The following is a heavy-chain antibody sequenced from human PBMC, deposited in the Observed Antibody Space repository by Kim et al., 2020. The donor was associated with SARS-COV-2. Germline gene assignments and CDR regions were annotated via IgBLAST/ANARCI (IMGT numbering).Heavy chain of an antibody. CDR3: AKDLNLGFDS. J-gene: IGHJ4*02. D-gene: IGHD7-27*01. V-gene: IGHV3-23*01. CDR1: SFTFGHFA. Sequence: GGSLRLSCAASSFTFGHFAMNWVRQAPGKGLEWISRISDGGDTSYYADSVKGRFTISRDNSMNTLFLQMNSLRADDTAMYFCAKDLNLGFDSWGQGTLVTVSS. CDR2: ISDGGDTS.